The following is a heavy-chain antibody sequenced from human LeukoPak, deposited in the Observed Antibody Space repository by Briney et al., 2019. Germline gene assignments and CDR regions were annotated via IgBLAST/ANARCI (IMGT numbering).Heavy chain of an antibody. V-gene: IGHV1-69*13. CDR3: ARLTQDTIFGVVSAFDI. CDR1: GGTFNSYA. CDR2: IIPIFGTA. D-gene: IGHD3-3*01. Sequence: GASVKVSGKASGGTFNSYAISWVRQAPGQGLEWMGGIIPIFGTANYAQKFQGRVTITADESTSTAYMELSSLRSEDTAVYYCARLTQDTIFGVVSAFDIWGQGTMVTVSS. J-gene: IGHJ3*02.